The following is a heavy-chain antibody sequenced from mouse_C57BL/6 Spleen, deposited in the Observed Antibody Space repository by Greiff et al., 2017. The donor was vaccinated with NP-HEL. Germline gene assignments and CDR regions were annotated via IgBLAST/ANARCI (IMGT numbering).Heavy chain of an antibody. CDR1: GFTFSSYA. J-gene: IGHJ3*01. D-gene: IGHD1-1*01. CDR3: TRAEGSSGAY. CDR2: ISSGGDYI. V-gene: IGHV5-9-1*02. Sequence: DVMLVESGEGLVKPGGSLKLSCAASGFTFSSYAMSWVRQTPEKRLEWVAYISSGGDYIYYADTVKGRFTISRDNARNTLYLQMSSLKSEDTAMYYCTRAEGSSGAYWGQGTLVTVSA.